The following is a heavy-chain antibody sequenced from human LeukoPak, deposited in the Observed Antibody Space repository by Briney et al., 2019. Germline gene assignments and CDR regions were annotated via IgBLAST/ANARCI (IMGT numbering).Heavy chain of an antibody. J-gene: IGHJ4*02. V-gene: IGHV4-38-2*02. Sequence: SETLSLTCTVSDYSISSGYYWGWIRQPPGKGLEWIGSIHDTGSTYYNPSLKSRVTISVDTSKNQFSLKMNSVTAADTAVYYCARGRGPLDYYDSSGLYYFDYWGQGTLVTVSS. CDR1: DYSISSGYY. CDR3: ARGRGPLDYYDSSGLYYFDY. D-gene: IGHD3-22*01. CDR2: IHDTGST.